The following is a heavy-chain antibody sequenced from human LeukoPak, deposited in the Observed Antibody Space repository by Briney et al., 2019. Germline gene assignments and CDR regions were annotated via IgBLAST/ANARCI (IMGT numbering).Heavy chain of an antibody. Sequence: SETLSLTCAVSGYSISSGYYWGWIRQPPGKGLEWIGSIYHSGSTYYNPSLKSRVTISVDTSKNQFSLKLSSVTAADTAVYYCARDHDVTGTTAPNWFDPWGQGTLVTVSS. J-gene: IGHJ5*02. CDR2: IYHSGST. CDR3: ARDHDVTGTTAPNWFDP. V-gene: IGHV4-38-2*02. CDR1: GYSISSGYY. D-gene: IGHD1-20*01.